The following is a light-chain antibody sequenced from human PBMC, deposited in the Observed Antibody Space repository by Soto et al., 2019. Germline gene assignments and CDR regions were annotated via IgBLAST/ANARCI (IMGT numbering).Light chain of an antibody. J-gene: IGKJ4*01. CDR2: DAS. CDR1: QSVSSY. Sequence: EIVLTQSPATLSLSPGERATLSCRASQSVSSYLAWYQQKPGQAPRLLIYDASSLQSGVPSRFSGSGSGTDFTLTISSLQPEDFAIYYCQQANSFPLTFGGGTKVEIK. V-gene: IGKV3-11*01. CDR3: QQANSFPLT.